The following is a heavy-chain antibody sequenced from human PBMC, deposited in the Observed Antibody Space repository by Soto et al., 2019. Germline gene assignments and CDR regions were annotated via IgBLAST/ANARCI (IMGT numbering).Heavy chain of an antibody. CDR3: ARDQTTGDWFDA. Sequence: QPGGSLRLSCAASGFTFSNAWMHWVRQAPGKGLVWVSRINGDGSDIKYADSVKGRFTISRDNAKNTVYLQMNSLRADDTAVYYCARDQTTGDWFDAWGQGALVTVSS. V-gene: IGHV3-74*03. CDR1: GFTFSNAW. D-gene: IGHD4-17*01. CDR2: INGDGSDI. J-gene: IGHJ5*02.